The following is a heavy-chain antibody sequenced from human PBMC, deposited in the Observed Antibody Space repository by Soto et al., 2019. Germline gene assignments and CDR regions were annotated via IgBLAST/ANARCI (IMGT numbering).Heavy chain of an antibody. CDR1: AFSISSGYY. Sequence: SETLSLTCGVSAFSISSGYYWGWVRQPPGKGLEWIGTIYHSGSTFYNPSLKSRVTISVDTSKNQFSLKLNSVTAADTALYYCARVERSGWTPNFFDHCGQGSLVNV. V-gene: IGHV4-38-2*01. D-gene: IGHD6-19*01. CDR2: IYHSGST. CDR3: ARVERSGWTPNFFDH. J-gene: IGHJ4*02.